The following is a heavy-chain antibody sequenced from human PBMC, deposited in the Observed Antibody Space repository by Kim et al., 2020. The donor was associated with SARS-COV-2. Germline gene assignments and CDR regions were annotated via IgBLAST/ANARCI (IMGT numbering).Heavy chain of an antibody. CDR3: AKDKYSSSSGLAI. J-gene: IGHJ4*02. V-gene: IGHV3-9*01. D-gene: IGHD6-6*01. CDR1: GFTFGDYA. CDR2: ISWNSGNI. Sequence: GGSLRLSCAASGFTFGDYAMHWVRQAPGKGLEWVSGISWNSGNIGYEDSVKGRFTISRDNAKNSLYLQMNSLRAEDTALYYCAKDKYSSSSGLAIWGQGTLVTVSS.